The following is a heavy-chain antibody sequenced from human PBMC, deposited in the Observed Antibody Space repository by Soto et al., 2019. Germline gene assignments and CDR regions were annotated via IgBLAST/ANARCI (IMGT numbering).Heavy chain of an antibody. J-gene: IGHJ3*02. CDR1: GGSVSIGSHY. CDR2: IYHSGST. CDR3: ARDLSDAPTSFDAFDI. V-gene: IGHV4-61*01. D-gene: IGHD2-2*01. Sequence: SETLSLTCTVSGGSVSIGSHYWSWIRQPPGKGLEWIAYIYHSGSTDYNPSLKSRVSISVDLSKNQFSLRLDSVTAADTAVYYCARDLSDAPTSFDAFDIWGPGTMVTVSS.